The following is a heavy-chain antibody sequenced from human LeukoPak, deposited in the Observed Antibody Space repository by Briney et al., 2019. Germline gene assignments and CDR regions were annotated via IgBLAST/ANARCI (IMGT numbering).Heavy chain of an antibody. J-gene: IGHJ3*02. CDR1: GFSFSSYG. V-gene: IGHV3-30*18. D-gene: IGHD3-22*01. CDR2: ISYDGSNK. Sequence: GRSLRLSCAASGFSFSSYGMHWVRQAPGKGLEWVAVISYDGSNKYYADSGKGRFTISRDNSKNTLHMQMNTLRAEDTAMYYCAKALNYYDRSYDMWGQGTVVTVSS. CDR3: AKALNYYDRSYDM.